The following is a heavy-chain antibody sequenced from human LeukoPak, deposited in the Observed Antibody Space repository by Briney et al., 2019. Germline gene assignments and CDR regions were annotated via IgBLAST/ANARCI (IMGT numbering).Heavy chain of an antibody. CDR2: IIPILGIA. Sequence: GASVKVSCKASGGTFSSYAISWVRQAPGQGLEWMGRIIPILGIANYAQKFQGRVTITADKSTSTAYMELSSLRSEDTAVYYCARDQGILTGYYRGYFDYWGQGTLVTVSS. CDR1: GGTFSSYA. D-gene: IGHD3-9*01. V-gene: IGHV1-69*04. J-gene: IGHJ4*02. CDR3: ARDQGILTGYYRGYFDY.